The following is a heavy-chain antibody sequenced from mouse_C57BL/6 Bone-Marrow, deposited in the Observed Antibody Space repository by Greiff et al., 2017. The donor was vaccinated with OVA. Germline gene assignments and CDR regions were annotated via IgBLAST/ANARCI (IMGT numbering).Heavy chain of an antibody. J-gene: IGHJ2*01. CDR1: GYTFTSYG. CDR3: ARSGYGNFYFDY. Sequence: QVQLQQSGAELARPGASVKLSCKASGYTFTSYGISWVKQRTGQGLEWIGEIYPRSGNTYYNEKFKGKATLTADKSSSTAYMELRSLTSEDSAVYFCARSGYGNFYFDYWGQGTTLTVSS. CDR2: IYPRSGNT. D-gene: IGHD2-1*01. V-gene: IGHV1-81*01.